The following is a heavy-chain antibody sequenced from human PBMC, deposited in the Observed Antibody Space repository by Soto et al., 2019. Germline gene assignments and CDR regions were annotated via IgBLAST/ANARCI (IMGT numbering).Heavy chain of an antibody. D-gene: IGHD3-10*01. CDR3: ARARFGESDPGDY. Sequence: EVQLLESGGGLVQPGGSLRLSCAASGFTFSEYAMTWVRQAPGKGLEWVSSISGSGGRTSYADSVKGRFTISRDNSNNTLYLQVSSLRAGDAALYYCARARFGESDPGDYWGQGALVTVSS. CDR1: GFTFSEYA. CDR2: ISGSGGRT. J-gene: IGHJ4*02. V-gene: IGHV3-23*01.